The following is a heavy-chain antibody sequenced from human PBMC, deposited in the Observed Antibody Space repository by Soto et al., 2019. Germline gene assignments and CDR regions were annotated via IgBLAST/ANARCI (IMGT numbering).Heavy chain of an antibody. CDR3: AHSNGATMIVVGIFYFDY. J-gene: IGHJ4*02. CDR2: IYWDDDK. D-gene: IGHD3-22*01. V-gene: IGHV2-5*02. CDR1: GFSLSTSGVG. Sequence: SGPTLVNPTQTLTLTCTFSGFSLSTSGVGVGWIRQPQGKALEWLALIYWDDDKRYSPSLKSRLTITKDTSKNQVVLTMTNMDPVDTATYYCAHSNGATMIVVGIFYFDYWGQGTLVTVSS.